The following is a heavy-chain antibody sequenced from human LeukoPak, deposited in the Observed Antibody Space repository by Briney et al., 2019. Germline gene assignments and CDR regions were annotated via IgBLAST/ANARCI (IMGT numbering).Heavy chain of an antibody. V-gene: IGHV3-23*01. Sequence: HTGGSLRLSCAASGFTFSSHGMNWVRQAPGKGLEWVSGISPSGDITYYTDSVRGRFTISRDNFKNTLSLQVNSLRAEDTAMYYCAKDDDWGRYKHWGQGTLVTVSS. CDR1: GFTFSSHG. D-gene: IGHD3-16*01. CDR3: AKDDDWGRYKH. CDR2: ISPSGDIT. J-gene: IGHJ1*01.